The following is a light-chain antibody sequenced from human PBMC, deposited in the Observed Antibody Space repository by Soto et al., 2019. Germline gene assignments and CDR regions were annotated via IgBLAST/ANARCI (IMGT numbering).Light chain of an antibody. CDR2: LGS. J-gene: IGKJ2*01. Sequence: DIVMTQSPLSLPVTPGEPASISCRSSQSLLHSNGYNYLDWYLQKPCQSPQLLIYLGSNRASGVPDRFSGSGSGTDFTLKISRVEAEDVGIYYCMQALQTPYTFGQGTKLEIK. CDR1: QSLLHSNGYNY. V-gene: IGKV2-28*01. CDR3: MQALQTPYT.